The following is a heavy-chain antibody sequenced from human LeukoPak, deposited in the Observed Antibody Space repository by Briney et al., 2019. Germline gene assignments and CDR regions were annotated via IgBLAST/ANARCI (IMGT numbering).Heavy chain of an antibody. Sequence: GGSLRLSCAASGFTFRSYWMHWVRQAPGKGLVWVSRINTDGSSTTYADSVKGRFTISRDNAKNTLYLQMNSLRAEDTAVYYCVRDTYYNGMDVWGQGTTVTDSS. CDR3: VRDTYYNGMDV. CDR1: GFTFRSYW. J-gene: IGHJ6*02. CDR2: INTDGSST. V-gene: IGHV3-74*01.